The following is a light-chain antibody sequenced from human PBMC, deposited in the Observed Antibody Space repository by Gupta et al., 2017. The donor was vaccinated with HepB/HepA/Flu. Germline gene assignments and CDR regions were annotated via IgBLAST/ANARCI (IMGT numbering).Light chain of an antibody. Sequence: QSVLTQPPSVSGAPGQRVTISCTGSSSNIGAGYDVHWYQQLPETAPKLLIYGNINRPSGVPDRFSGSKSGTSASLAITGLQAEDEADYYCQSYDSGLSGYVVFGGGTKLTVL. V-gene: IGLV1-40*01. J-gene: IGLJ2*01. CDR3: QSYDSGLSGYVV. CDR1: SSNIGAGYD. CDR2: GNI.